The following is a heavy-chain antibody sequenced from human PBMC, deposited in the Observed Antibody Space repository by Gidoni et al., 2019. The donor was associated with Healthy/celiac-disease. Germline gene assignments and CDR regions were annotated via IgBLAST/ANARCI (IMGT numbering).Heavy chain of an antibody. CDR2: ISSSGSYI. CDR1: GFTFSSYS. CDR3: ARGEAHHDFDY. V-gene: IGHV3-21*01. J-gene: IGHJ4*02. Sequence: EVLMVEYGGGLVKPGGSVRPSCAAAGFTFSSYSMNGVRQAQGSGLGWVSSISSSGSYIYYADSVKGRFTISRDNAKNSLYLQMNSLSAEDTAVYYCARGEAHHDFDYWGQGTLVTVSS. D-gene: IGHD1-26*01.